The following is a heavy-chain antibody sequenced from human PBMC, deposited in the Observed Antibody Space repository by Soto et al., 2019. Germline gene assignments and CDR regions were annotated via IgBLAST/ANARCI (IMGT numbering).Heavy chain of an antibody. CDR1: GGTFSSYT. CDR3: ARDAVSDDYGDYGWFDP. J-gene: IGHJ5*02. CDR2: IIPILGIA. Sequence: QVQLVQSGAEVKKPGSSVKVSCKASGGTFSSYTISWVRQAPGQGLEWMGRIIPILGIANYAPKFQGRVTITADKSTSTAYMELSSLRSEDTAVYYCARDAVSDDYGDYGWFDPWGQGTLVTVSS. D-gene: IGHD4-17*01. V-gene: IGHV1-69*08.